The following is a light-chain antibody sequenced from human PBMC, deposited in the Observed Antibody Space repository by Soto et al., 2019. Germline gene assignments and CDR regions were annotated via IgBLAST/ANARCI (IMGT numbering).Light chain of an antibody. V-gene: IGKV1-33*01. CDR1: QDISNY. J-gene: IGKJ4*01. CDR2: DAS. CDR3: QQYDKLPT. Sequence: DIQMTQSPSSLSASVGDRVTITCQASQDISNYLNWYQQKPGKAPKLLIYDASNLETGVPSRFSGRGSGTDFTFTISSLQPEDIATYYCQQYDKLPTFGGGTKVELK.